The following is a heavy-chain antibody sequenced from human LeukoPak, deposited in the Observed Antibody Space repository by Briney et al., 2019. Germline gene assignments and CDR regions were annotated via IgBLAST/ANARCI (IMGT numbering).Heavy chain of an antibody. V-gene: IGHV4-39*07. D-gene: IGHD3-22*01. Sequence: SETLSLTCTVSGGSTRSSAYYWGWIRQPPGEGLEWIAAIDHTVTTYYNPSLQSRVTISVDMSKNQLSLKLSSVTAADTAVYYCARGQYYYDSLYYYMDVWGKGTTVTVSS. J-gene: IGHJ6*03. CDR3: ARGQYYYDSLYYYMDV. CDR2: IDHTVTT. CDR1: GGSTRSSAYY.